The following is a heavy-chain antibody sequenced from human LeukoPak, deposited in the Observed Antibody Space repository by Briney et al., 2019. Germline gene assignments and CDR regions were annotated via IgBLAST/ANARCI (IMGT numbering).Heavy chain of an antibody. CDR1: GFTFDDYG. V-gene: IGHV3-9*01. J-gene: IGHJ6*02. Sequence: GGSLRLSCAASGFTFDDYGMHWVRQAPGKGLEWVSGISWNSDSVGYAGSVKGRFTISRDNSKNTLYLQMNSLRAEDTAVYYCARSLRGGQQDTAMDINYYYGMDVWGQGTTVTVSS. CDR3: ARSLRGGQQDTAMDINYYYGMDV. CDR2: ISWNSDSV. D-gene: IGHD5-18*01.